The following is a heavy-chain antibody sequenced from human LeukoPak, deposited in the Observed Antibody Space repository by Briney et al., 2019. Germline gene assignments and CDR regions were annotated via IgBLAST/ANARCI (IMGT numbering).Heavy chain of an antibody. J-gene: IGHJ4*02. CDR3: ARDPTAAAGHFDY. CDR1: GFAFSSYW. CDR2: INSDGSST. V-gene: IGHV3-74*01. Sequence: GGSLRLSCAASGFAFSSYWMHWVRQAPGKGLVWVSRINSDGSSTSYADSVKGRFTISRDNAKNTLYLQMNSLRAEDTAVYYCARDPTAAAGHFDYWGQGTLVTVSS. D-gene: IGHD6-13*01.